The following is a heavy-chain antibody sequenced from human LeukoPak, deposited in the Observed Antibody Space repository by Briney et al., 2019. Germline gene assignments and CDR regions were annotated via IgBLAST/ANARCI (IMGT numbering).Heavy chain of an antibody. Sequence: GESLKVSCKGSGYSFTSYWIGWVRQMPGKGLEWMGIIYPGDSDTRYSPSFQGQVTISADKSISTAYLQWSSLKASDTAMYYCARIAAAAKVYYYYYMDVWGKGTTVTVSS. CDR3: ARIAAAAKVYYYYYMDV. CDR1: GYSFTSYW. CDR2: IYPGDSDT. D-gene: IGHD6-13*01. J-gene: IGHJ6*03. V-gene: IGHV5-51*01.